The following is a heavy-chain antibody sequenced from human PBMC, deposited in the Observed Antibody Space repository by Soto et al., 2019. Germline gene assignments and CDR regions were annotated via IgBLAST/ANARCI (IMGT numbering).Heavy chain of an antibody. CDR1: GFTFINST. Sequence: GGSLRLSCAASGFTFINSTMNWVRQAPGKGLEWVACITSSGSFIYYADSMKGRFTISRDDAKKSLYLQMNSLRAEDTAVYYCARVPAASDRTAFYYVSKFFYFDYWGRGTQVTVSS. D-gene: IGHD3-22*01. CDR3: ARVPAASDRTAFYYVSKFFYFDY. J-gene: IGHJ4*02. CDR2: ITSSGSFI. V-gene: IGHV3-21*01.